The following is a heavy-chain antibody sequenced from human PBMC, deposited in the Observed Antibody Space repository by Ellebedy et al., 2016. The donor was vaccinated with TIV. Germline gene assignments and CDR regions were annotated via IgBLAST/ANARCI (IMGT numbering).Heavy chain of an antibody. Sequence: AASVKVSCKASGGTFNSYTISWVRQDPGQGLEWMGWISAYNGFTKFAQKFQGRVTMTSDTSTSTAYMELRSLRSDDPAVYYCARDFPPDCGGDCYLDYWGQGTLVTVSS. CDR3: ARDFPPDCGGDCYLDY. J-gene: IGHJ4*02. CDR1: GGTFNSYT. V-gene: IGHV1-18*01. D-gene: IGHD2-21*02. CDR2: ISAYNGFT.